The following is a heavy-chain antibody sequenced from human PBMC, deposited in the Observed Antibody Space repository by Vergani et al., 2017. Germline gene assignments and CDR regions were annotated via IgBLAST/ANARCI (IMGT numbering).Heavy chain of an antibody. CDR2: INHSGST. CDR3: TRHWAVVAANNWFDP. J-gene: IGHJ5*02. CDR1: GGSFTGYY. D-gene: IGHD2-15*01. Sequence: QVQLQQWGAGLLKPSETLSLTCAVYGGSFTGYYWSWIRQPPGKGLEWFGEINHSGSTNYNPSLKSRVTMSVETSKSQFSLKLSSVTATDTAVYYCTRHWAVVAANNWFDPWGQGTLVTVSS. V-gene: IGHV4-34*01.